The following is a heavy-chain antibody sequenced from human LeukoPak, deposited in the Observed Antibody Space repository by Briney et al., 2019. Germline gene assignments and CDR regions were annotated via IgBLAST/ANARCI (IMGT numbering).Heavy chain of an antibody. V-gene: IGHV3-49*04. CDR2: FRSKTYGGTT. CDR1: GFTFGDYA. D-gene: IGHD1-26*01. Sequence: AGGSLRLSCTASGFTFGDYAMSWVRQAPGKGLEWVGFFRSKTYGGTTEYAASVKGRFTISRDDSKSIAYLQMNSLETEDTALYYCTREVGSFYFSYMDVWGNGTTVTVSS. J-gene: IGHJ6*03. CDR3: TREVGSFYFSYMDV.